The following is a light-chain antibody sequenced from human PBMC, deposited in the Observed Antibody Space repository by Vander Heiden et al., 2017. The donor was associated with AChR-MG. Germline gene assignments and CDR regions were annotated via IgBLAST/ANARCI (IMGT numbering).Light chain of an antibody. J-gene: IGKJ1*01. CDR1: QGISKF. V-gene: IGKV1-27*01. Sequence: DIQMTQSPSSLSASVGDRVTITCRASQGISKFLAWYQQKPGKVPKLLIYAASTLQSGVPSRFSGSGSGTDFTLTISSLQPEDVSTYYCQEYYSPPVTFGQRTQVEIK. CDR2: AAS. CDR3: QEYYSPPVT.